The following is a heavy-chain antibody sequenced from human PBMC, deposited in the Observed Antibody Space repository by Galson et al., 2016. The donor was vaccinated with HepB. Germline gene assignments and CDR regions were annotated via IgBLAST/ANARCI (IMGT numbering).Heavy chain of an antibody. J-gene: IGHJ2*01. D-gene: IGHD3-22*01. V-gene: IGHV3-53*01. CDR2: IYGGGST. CDR1: GFIVSSNY. CDR3: ARDGYYVGYFDL. Sequence: SLRLSCAASGFIVSSNYMNWVRQAPGKGLEWVSVIYGGGSTYYADSVKGRFTISRDNSKNTLYLQMNSLRAEDTAVYYCARDGYYVGYFDLWGRGTLVTVSS.